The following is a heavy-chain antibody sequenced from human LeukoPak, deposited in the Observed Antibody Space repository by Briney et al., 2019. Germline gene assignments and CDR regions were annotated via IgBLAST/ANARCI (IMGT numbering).Heavy chain of an antibody. D-gene: IGHD1-26*01. J-gene: IGHJ3*02. CDR2: VNHSGTA. CDR3: ASLNPFSGRRNAFDI. Sequence: SETLSLTCAVHGGSFSGYYWSWIRQPPAQGLEWIGEVNHSGTARYNPSLESRVTISVDTSKSQSSLNVYFVTAADTAVYYCASLNPFSGRRNAFDIWGQGAMVTVSS. V-gene: IGHV4-34*01. CDR1: GGSFSGYY.